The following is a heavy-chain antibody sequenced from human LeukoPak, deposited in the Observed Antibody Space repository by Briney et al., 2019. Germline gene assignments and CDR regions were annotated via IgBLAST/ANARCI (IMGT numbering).Heavy chain of an antibody. D-gene: IGHD3-16*01. CDR1: GGSISGHY. CDR3: ARFGVDYDMDV. J-gene: IGHJ6*02. Sequence: SETLSLTCTVSGGSISGHYWTWIRQPPGKGLEWIGQIHYSGRPDYNPSLKSRVTISVDTSKNQLSLKVTSVTGADTTVYYCARFGVDYDMDVWGQGTTATVSS. V-gene: IGHV4-59*11. CDR2: IHYSGRP.